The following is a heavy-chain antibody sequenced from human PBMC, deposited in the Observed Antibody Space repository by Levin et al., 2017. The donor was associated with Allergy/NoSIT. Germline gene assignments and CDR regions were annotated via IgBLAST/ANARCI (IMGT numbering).Heavy chain of an antibody. Sequence: GGSLRLSCKTSGYTFTGHYIHWFRQAPGQGLEWMGWINPNSGGTNYAPKFQGRLTVTRDTSVSTAYMELINLRSDDTALFYCARGDIVVTPSPMGNNEYWGQGTLVIVSS. CDR2: INPNSGGT. V-gene: IGHV1-2*02. CDR3: ARGDIVVTPSPMGNNEY. J-gene: IGHJ4*02. D-gene: IGHD2-2*01. CDR1: GYTFTGHY.